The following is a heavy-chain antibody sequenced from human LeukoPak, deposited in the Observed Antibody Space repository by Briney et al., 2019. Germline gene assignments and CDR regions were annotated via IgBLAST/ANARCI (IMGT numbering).Heavy chain of an antibody. CDR1: GGSISSSSYY. CDR3: AREEALGSGSFDY. CDR2: IYNSGST. D-gene: IGHD1-26*01. J-gene: IGHJ4*02. V-gene: IGHV4-61*01. Sequence: SETLSLTCTVSGGSISSSSYYWGWIRQPPGKGLEWIGYIYNSGSTNYNPSLKSRVTISVDTSKNQFSLKLTSVTAADTAVYYCAREEALGSGSFDYWGQGTLVTVSS.